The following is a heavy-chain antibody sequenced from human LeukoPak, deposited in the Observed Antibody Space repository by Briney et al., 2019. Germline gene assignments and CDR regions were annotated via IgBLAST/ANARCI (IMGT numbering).Heavy chain of an antibody. J-gene: IGHJ4*02. Sequence: GSSVKVSCKASGGTFSSYAISWVRQAPGQGLEWMGGIIPIFGTANYAQKFQGRVTITTDESTSTAYMELSSLRSEDTAVYYCARGTVAAAGTTFDYWGQGTLVTVSS. CDR3: ARGTVAAAGTTFDY. CDR2: IIPIFGTA. V-gene: IGHV1-69*05. D-gene: IGHD6-13*01. CDR1: GGTFSSYA.